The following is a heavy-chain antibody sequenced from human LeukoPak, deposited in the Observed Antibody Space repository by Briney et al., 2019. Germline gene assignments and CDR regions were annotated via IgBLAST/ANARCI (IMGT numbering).Heavy chain of an antibody. J-gene: IGHJ5*02. D-gene: IGHD5-18*01. CDR1: GYTFTNYD. Sequence: ASVKVSCKASGYTFTNYDINWVRQATGQGLEWMGYMKPNSGNTGYAQKFQGRVTMTTDTSTSTAYMELRSLRSDDTAVYYCARAIQLWFHNWFDPWGQGTLVTVSS. V-gene: IGHV1-8*01. CDR3: ARAIQLWFHNWFDP. CDR2: MKPNSGNT.